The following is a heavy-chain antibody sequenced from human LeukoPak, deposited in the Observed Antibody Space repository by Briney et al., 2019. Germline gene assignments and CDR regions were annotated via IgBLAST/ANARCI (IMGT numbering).Heavy chain of an antibody. Sequence: GGSLRLSCAASGLSFSSYGMHWVRQAPGKGLEWVSNISGSGSGGSTYYADSVKGRFTISRDNSKNTLYLQMNSLRAEDTAVYYCAKSGYNRFDYWGQGTLVTVSS. CDR3: AKSGYNRFDY. J-gene: IGHJ4*02. CDR1: GLSFSSYG. V-gene: IGHV3-23*01. D-gene: IGHD5-24*01. CDR2: ISGSGSGGST.